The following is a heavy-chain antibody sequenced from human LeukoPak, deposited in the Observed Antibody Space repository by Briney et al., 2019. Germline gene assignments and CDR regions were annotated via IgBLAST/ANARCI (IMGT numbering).Heavy chain of an antibody. J-gene: IGHJ4*02. D-gene: IGHD6-19*01. CDR1: GYTFNSYY. Sequence: SVTVSCKTSGYTFNSYYMHWVRQAPGQGLGWMGIINPSSGSTSYAQNFQGRVTMTRDTSTSTVYLELSSLRSEDTAVYYCASSSSGWEQRAPFDYWGQGTQVTVSS. V-gene: IGHV1-46*02. CDR2: INPSSGST. CDR3: ASSSSGWEQRAPFDY.